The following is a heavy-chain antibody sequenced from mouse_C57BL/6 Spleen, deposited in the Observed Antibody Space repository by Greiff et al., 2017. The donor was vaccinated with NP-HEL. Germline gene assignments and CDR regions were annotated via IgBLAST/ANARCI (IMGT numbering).Heavy chain of an antibody. Sequence: QVQLQQPGAELVKPGASVKLSCKASGYTFTSYGMHWVKQRPGQGLEWIGVIDPTDSYTNYNQKFKGKSTLTVDKSSSTAYMQLNSLKSEDSAVYYCARRQGPYVFAYGGRGTVVTVTA. CDR2: IDPTDSYT. V-gene: IGHV1-69*01. D-gene: IGHD6-5*01. CDR1: GYTFTSYG. J-gene: IGHJ3*01. CDR3: ARRQGPYVFAY.